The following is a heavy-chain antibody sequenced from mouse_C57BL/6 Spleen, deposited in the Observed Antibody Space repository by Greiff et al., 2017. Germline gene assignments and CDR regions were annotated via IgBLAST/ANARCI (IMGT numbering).Heavy chain of an antibody. V-gene: IGHV3-1*01. J-gene: IGHJ1*03. D-gene: IGHD2-4*01. Sequence: EVKVVESGPGMVKPSQSLSLTCTVTGYSITSGYDWHWIRHFPGNKLEWMGYISYSGSTNYNPSLKSRISITHDTSKNHFFLKLNSVTTEDTATYYCARDRVYYDYDGYFDVWGTGTTVTVSS. CDR1: GYSITSGYD. CDR2: ISYSGST. CDR3: ARDRVYYDYDGYFDV.